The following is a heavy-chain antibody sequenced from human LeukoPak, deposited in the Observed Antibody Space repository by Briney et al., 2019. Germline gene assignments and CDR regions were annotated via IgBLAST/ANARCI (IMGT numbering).Heavy chain of an antibody. CDR2: IYYSGST. V-gene: IGHV4-39*07. Sequence: SETLSLTCTVSGGSISSSSYYWGWIRQPPGKGLEWIGSIYYSGSTYYNPSLKSRVTISVDTSKNQFSLNLNSVTAADTAVYYCASISSYYYDSSGYFDYWGRGTLVTVSS. D-gene: IGHD3-22*01. CDR1: GGSISSSSYY. J-gene: IGHJ4*02. CDR3: ASISSYYYDSSGYFDY.